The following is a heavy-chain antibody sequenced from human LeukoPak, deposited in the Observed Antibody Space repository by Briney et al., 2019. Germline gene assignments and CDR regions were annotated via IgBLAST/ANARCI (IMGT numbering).Heavy chain of an antibody. D-gene: IGHD6-13*01. Sequence: SETLSLTCTVSGGSISSYYWSWIRQPPGKGLEWFGYIYYSGSTNYNPSLKSRVTISVDTSKNQFSLKLSSVTAADTAVYYCARARYSSSWACDYWGQGTLVTVSS. J-gene: IGHJ4*02. CDR3: ARARYSSSWACDY. V-gene: IGHV4-59*01. CDR1: GGSISSYY. CDR2: IYYSGST.